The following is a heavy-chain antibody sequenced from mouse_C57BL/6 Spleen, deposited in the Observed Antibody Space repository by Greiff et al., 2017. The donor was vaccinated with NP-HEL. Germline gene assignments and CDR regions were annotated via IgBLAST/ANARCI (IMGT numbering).Heavy chain of an antibody. CDR2: INPNNGGT. V-gene: IGHV1-26*01. Sequence: VQLQQSGPELVKPGASVKISCKASGYTFTDYYMNWVKQSHGKSLEWIGDINPNNGGTSYTQKFKGQATLTVDKSSSTAYMELRSLTSEDSAVYYCARLYDDYYAMDYWGQGTSVTVSS. CDR3: ARLYDDYYAMDY. CDR1: GYTFTDYY. D-gene: IGHD2-3*01. J-gene: IGHJ4*01.